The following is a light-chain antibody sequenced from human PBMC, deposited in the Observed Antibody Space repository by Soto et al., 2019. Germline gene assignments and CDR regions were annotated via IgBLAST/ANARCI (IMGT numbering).Light chain of an antibody. CDR1: QSVRSNY. CDR3: QQYGSSTRT. CDR2: GAS. Sequence: EIVLTQSPGTLSLSPGERATLSCRASQSVRSNYLAWYQQKPGQAPRLLIYGASSRATGIPDRFSGSGSGTDFTLSINRLEPENFAVYSCQQYGSSTRTFGQWTKVEIK. V-gene: IGKV3-20*01. J-gene: IGKJ1*01.